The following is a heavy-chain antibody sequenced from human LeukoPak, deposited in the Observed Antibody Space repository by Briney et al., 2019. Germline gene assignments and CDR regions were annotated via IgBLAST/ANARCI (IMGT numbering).Heavy chain of an antibody. Sequence: SETLSLTCAVYGGSFSGYYWSWIRQPPGKGLEWIGEINHSGSTNYNPSLKSRVTISVDTSKNQFSLKLSSVTAADTAVYYCARGGKSSGWYRYFQHWGQGTLVTVSS. CDR1: GGSFSGYY. V-gene: IGHV4-34*01. CDR2: INHSGST. D-gene: IGHD6-19*01. J-gene: IGHJ1*01. CDR3: ARGGKSSGWYRYFQH.